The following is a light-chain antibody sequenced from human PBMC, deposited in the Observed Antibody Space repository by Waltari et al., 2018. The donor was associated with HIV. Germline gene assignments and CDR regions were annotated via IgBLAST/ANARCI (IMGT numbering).Light chain of an antibody. J-gene: IGLJ3*02. CDR1: TLGSKY. Sequence: SFELIQPPSVSVSPGQTAAITCSGDTLGSKYACWFQQKPGQSPVLVISLDSKRPSGIPERFSVSKSGNTATLTISGTQAIDEADYYCHSWDTNNVQVFGGGTKLTVL. V-gene: IGLV3-1*01. CDR2: LDS. CDR3: HSWDTNNVQV.